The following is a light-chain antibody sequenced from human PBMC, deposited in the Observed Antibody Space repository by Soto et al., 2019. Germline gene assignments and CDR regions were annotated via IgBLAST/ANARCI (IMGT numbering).Light chain of an antibody. Sequence: QSVLTQPASGSGAPGESITISCTGTSSDVGSYNPVSWYQQHPGKAPKLMIYGVNKRPSGVSNRFSGSKSGNTASLTISGLQAEDEADYYCCSYAGISTFYVFGTGTKVTVL. CDR1: SSDVGSYNP. CDR2: GVN. V-gene: IGLV2-23*02. J-gene: IGLJ1*01. CDR3: CSYAGISTFYV.